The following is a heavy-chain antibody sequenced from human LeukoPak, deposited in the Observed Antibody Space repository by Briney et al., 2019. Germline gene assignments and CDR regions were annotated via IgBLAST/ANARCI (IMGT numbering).Heavy chain of an antibody. Sequence: PSETLSLTXTVSGGSISSFYWRWIGQAPGKGLVGIGYIYYGGSTNYNPFLNSRVTISVDTSKNQFSLKLSSVTAADTAVYYCARGKYRYGYVAYWGQGTLVTVSS. CDR1: GGSISSFY. D-gene: IGHD5-18*01. V-gene: IGHV4-59*01. CDR2: IYYGGST. J-gene: IGHJ4*02. CDR3: ARGKYRYGYVAY.